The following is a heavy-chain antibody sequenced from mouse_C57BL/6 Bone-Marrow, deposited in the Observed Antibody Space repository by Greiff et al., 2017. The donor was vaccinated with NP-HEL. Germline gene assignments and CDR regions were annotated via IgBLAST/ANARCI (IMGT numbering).Heavy chain of an antibody. Sequence: VQLQQSGPGLVQPSQSLSITCTVSGFSLTSYGVHWVRQSPGKGLEWLGVIWSGGSTDYNAAFISRLSISKDNSKSQVFFKMNSLQADDTAIYYCARRPFYYYGSSPYYAMDYWGQGTSVTVSS. CDR2: IWSGGST. CDR3: ARRPFYYYGSSPYYAMDY. CDR1: GFSLTSYG. V-gene: IGHV2-2*01. D-gene: IGHD1-1*01. J-gene: IGHJ4*01.